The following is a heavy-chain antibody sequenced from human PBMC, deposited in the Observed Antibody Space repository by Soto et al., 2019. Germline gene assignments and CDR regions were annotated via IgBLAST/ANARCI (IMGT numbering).Heavy chain of an antibody. D-gene: IGHD5-18*01. J-gene: IGHJ4*02. Sequence: SETLSLTCPFSGCSLSRGSYYWGWVRPPPGKGLEWIGYIYYSGSTNYNPSLKSRVTISVDTSKNQFSLKLSSVTAADTAVYYCARSLRRGYSYGALDYWGQGTLVTVSS. CDR2: IYYSGST. CDR3: ARSLRRGYSYGALDY. V-gene: IGHV4-61*01. CDR1: GCSLSRGSYY.